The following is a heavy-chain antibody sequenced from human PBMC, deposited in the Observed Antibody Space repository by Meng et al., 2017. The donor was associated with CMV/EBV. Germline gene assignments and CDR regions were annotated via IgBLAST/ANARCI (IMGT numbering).Heavy chain of an antibody. J-gene: IGHJ4*02. CDR1: GYSFTSYW. Sequence: KVSCKGSGYSFTSYWIGWVRQAPGKGLEWMGIIYPGDSDTRYSPSFQGQVTISADKSISTAYLQWSSLKASDTAMYYCARLDPTALDYWGQGTLVTVSS. CDR3: ARLDPTALDY. D-gene: IGHD5-18*01. V-gene: IGHV5-51*01. CDR2: IYPGDSDT.